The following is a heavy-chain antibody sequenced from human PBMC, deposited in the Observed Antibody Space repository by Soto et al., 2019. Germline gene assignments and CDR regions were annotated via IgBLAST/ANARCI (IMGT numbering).Heavy chain of an antibody. CDR2: IDYSGST. V-gene: IGHV4-39*01. CDR1: GGSISSSSYY. D-gene: IGHD2-15*01. Sequence: QLQLQESGPGLVKPSETLSLTCTVSGGSISSSSYYWGWIRQPPGKGLEWIGSIDYSGSTYYNPSLKSRVTIFVDTSKNQFSRKLSSVTAADTAVYYCARHTPAISISDHWGQGTLVTVSS. J-gene: IGHJ4*02. CDR3: ARHTPAISISDH.